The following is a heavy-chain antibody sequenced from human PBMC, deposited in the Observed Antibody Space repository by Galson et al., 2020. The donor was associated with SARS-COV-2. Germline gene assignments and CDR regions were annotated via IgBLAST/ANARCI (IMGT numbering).Heavy chain of an antibody. CDR1: GFTFSSYD. J-gene: IGHJ2*01. V-gene: IGHV3-13*01. D-gene: IGHD6-19*01. Sequence: LSLTCAASGFTFSSYDMHWVRQATGKGLEWVSAIGTAGDTYYPGSVKGRFTISRENAKNSLYLQMNSLRAGDTAVYYCARDRYSSGWSGWYFDLWGRGTLVTVSS. CDR2: IGTAGDT. CDR3: ARDRYSSGWSGWYFDL.